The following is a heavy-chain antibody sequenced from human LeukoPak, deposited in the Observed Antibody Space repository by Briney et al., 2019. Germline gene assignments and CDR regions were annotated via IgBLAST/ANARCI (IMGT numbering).Heavy chain of an antibody. CDR1: GFTFSSYG. Sequence: GGTLRLSCAASGFTFSSYGMSWVRQAPGKGLVWVSRIDSYGSSTSFADSVKGRFTISRDNAKNTLYLQMNSLRAEDTAVYYCASSTYSGSHWDAYIWGQGTMVTVSS. CDR2: IDSYGSST. J-gene: IGHJ3*02. V-gene: IGHV3-74*01. CDR3: ASSTYSGSHWDAYI. D-gene: IGHD1-26*01.